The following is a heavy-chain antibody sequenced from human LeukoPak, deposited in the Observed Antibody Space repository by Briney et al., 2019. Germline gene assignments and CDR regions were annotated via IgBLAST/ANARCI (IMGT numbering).Heavy chain of an antibody. V-gene: IGHV4-39*07. J-gene: IGHJ4*02. CDR3: AKTIGGNAKGGSPYFDS. CDR1: GGSIRSSSLF. CDR2: IFYSGIT. Sequence: SETLSLTCNVSGGSIRSSSLFWGWIRQSPGKGLEWLGNIFYSGITYDNPSLKSRVTMSVDASKNQFSLKLNSVTAADTAVYYCAKTIGGNAKGGSPYFDSWGQGTLATVSS. D-gene: IGHD1-26*01.